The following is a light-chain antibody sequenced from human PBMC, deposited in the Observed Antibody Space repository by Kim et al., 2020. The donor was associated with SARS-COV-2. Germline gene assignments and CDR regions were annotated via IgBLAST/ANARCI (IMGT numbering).Light chain of an antibody. V-gene: IGLV3-19*01. Sequence: FANWYRQKPGQAPTLIIFGRNNRPSGIPARFSGSGSEITASLTIAGAQAEDEADYYCNSRDSSGNLLFGGGTQLTVL. CDR1: F. J-gene: IGLJ2*01. CDR2: GRN. CDR3: NSRDSSGNLL.